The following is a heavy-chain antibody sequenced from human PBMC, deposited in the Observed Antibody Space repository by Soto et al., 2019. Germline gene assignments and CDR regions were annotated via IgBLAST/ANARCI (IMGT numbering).Heavy chain of an antibody. D-gene: IGHD2-21*01. CDR3: ATHPIATITYYAGMDV. CDR2: IIPIFDTA. CDR1: GGTFSSYA. Sequence: QVQLVQSGAEVKKPGSSVRVSCKASGGTFSSYAISWVRQAPGQGLEWMGGIIPIFDTADYAQKFQGRVTITAHESTSTAYMGLSSLRSEDTAVYYCATHPIATITYYAGMDVWGQGTTVTVSS. J-gene: IGHJ6*02. V-gene: IGHV1-69*12.